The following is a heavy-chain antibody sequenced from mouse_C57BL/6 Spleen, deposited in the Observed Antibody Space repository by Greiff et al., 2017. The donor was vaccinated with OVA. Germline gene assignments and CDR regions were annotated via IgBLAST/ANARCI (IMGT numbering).Heavy chain of an antibody. CDR2: IDPETGGT. CDR3: TRSSSYYYGSSYDAMDY. D-gene: IGHD1-1*01. CDR1: GYTFTDSE. V-gene: IGHV1-15*01. Sequence: QVQLQQSGAELVRPGASVTLSCKASGYTFTDSEMHWVKQTPVHGLEWIGAIDPETGGTAYNQKFKGKAILTADKSSSTAYMELRSLTSEDSAVYYCTRSSSYYYGSSYDAMDYWGQGTSVTVSS. J-gene: IGHJ4*01.